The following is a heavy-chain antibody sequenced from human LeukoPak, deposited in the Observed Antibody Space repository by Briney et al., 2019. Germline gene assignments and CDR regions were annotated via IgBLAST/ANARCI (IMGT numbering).Heavy chain of an antibody. J-gene: IGHJ4*02. D-gene: IGHD3-9*01. CDR1: EFTFSSYA. CDR2: ISYDGRNK. CDR3: ARGMDYDILAGPPDY. Sequence: PGRSLRLSCAASEFTFSSYAMHWVRQAPDKGLEWVALISYDGRNKDYADSVKGRFTISRVNPKNSLYLQMNSLRGEDTAVYYCARGMDYDILAGPPDYWGQGTLVTVSS. V-gene: IGHV3-30*04.